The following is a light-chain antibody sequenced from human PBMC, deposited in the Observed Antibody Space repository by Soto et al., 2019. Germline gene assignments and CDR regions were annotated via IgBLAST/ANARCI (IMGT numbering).Light chain of an antibody. CDR1: SGHSSYA. V-gene: IGLV4-69*01. CDR2: LNSDGSH. CDR3: QTWGTGIRGV. Sequence: QPVLTQSPSASASLGASGKLTCTLSSGHSSYAIAWHQQQPEKGPRYLMKLNSDGSHSKGDGIPDRFSGSSSGAERYLTISSLQSEDEADYYCQTWGTGIRGVFGGGTKVTVL. J-gene: IGLJ2*01.